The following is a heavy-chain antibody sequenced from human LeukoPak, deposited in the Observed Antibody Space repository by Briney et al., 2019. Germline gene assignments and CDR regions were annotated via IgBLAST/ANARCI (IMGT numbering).Heavy chain of an antibody. CDR1: GGSTSSNNSY. CDR2: FSYNENT. Sequence: SETLSLTCTVSGGSTSSNNSYWGWIRQFPGKGLQWIGSFSYNENTYYNPSLKSRGAISEDTSKNQFSLKMSSVTAADTAVYYCARHRPLVVAATLGDFDNWGQGTLVTVSS. D-gene: IGHD2-15*01. V-gene: IGHV4-39*01. J-gene: IGHJ4*02. CDR3: ARHRPLVVAATLGDFDN.